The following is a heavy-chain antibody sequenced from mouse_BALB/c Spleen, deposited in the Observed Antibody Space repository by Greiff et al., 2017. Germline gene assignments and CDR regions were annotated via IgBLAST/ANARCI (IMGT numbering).Heavy chain of an antibody. CDR3: ARDATTKAMDY. Sequence: EVQLVESGPELVKPGASVKMSCKASGYTFTSYVMHWVKQKPGQGLEWIGYINPYNDGTKYNEKFKGKATLTSDKSSSTAYMELSSLTSEDSAVYYCARDATTKAMDYWGQGTSVTVSS. V-gene: IGHV1-14*01. D-gene: IGHD1-1*01. CDR1: GYTFTSYV. CDR2: INPYNDGT. J-gene: IGHJ4*01.